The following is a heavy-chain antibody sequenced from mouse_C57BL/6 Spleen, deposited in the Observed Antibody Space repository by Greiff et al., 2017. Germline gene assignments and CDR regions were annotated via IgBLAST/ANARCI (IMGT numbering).Heavy chain of an antibody. CDR3: TRRELYDAYYENYFGC. V-gene: IGHV1-15*01. D-gene: IGHD2-3*01. J-gene: IGHJ2*01. CDR1: GYTFTDYE. Sequence: QVQLQQSGAELVRPGASVTLSCKASGYTFTDYEMHWVKQTPVHGLEWIGAIDPETGGTAYNQKFKGKATLTADKSSSTAYMELRSLTSEDSAVYYCTRRELYDAYYENYFGCWGQGATLTVS. CDR2: IDPETGGT.